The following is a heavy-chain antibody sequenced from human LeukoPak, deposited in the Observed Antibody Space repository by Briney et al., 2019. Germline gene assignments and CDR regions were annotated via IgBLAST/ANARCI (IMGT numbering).Heavy chain of an antibody. Sequence: GGSLRLSCAASGFTFSSHGMHWVRQAPGKGLEWVAVIWYDGSDKYYADSVKGRFTISRDNSKNTLYLQMTSLRADDTAVYYCARDRVLHYFDYWGQGALVAVSS. CDR3: ARDRVLHYFDY. J-gene: IGHJ4*02. V-gene: IGHV3-33*08. CDR2: IWYDGSDK. D-gene: IGHD3-16*01. CDR1: GFTFSSHG.